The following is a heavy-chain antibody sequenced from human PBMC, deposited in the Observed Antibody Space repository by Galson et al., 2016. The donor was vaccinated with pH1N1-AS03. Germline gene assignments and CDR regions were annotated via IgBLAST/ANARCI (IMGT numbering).Heavy chain of an antibody. Sequence: SLRLSCAASGIVFSNAWMNWVRQAPGKGLEWVGRIKSKSDGETNDYAAAAKGRFTISRDDSKNTLYMEINSLETEDTAVYFCAALIGFRDRCFGLDVWGQGTPVTVSS. V-gene: IGHV3-15*01. J-gene: IGHJ6*02. D-gene: IGHD3-9*01. CDR3: AALIGFRDRCFGLDV. CDR2: IKSKSDGETN. CDR1: GIVFSNAW.